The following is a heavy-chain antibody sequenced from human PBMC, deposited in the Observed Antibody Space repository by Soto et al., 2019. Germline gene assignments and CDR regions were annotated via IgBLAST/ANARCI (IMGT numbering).Heavy chain of an antibody. J-gene: IGHJ4*02. D-gene: IGHD3-10*01. V-gene: IGHV3-23*01. CDR2: ISGSGGST. CDR1: GFTFSSYA. CDR3: AKPLGSESYLPFDY. Sequence: GGSLRLSCAASGFTFSSYALSWVRQAPGKGLEWVSSISGSGGSTYYADSVKGRFTISRDNPKNTLYLQMNSLRAEDTAVYYCAKPLGSESYLPFDYWGQGTLVTVSS.